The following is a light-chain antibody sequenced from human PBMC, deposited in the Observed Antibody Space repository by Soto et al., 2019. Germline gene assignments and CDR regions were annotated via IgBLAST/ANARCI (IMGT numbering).Light chain of an antibody. CDR2: EVS. V-gene: IGLV2-14*01. CDR3: SSYTSSSTVV. CDR1: SSDVGAYKY. J-gene: IGLJ2*01. Sequence: QSVLTQPASVSGSPGQSITISCTGTSSDVGAYKYVSWYQQHPGKAPKVMIYEVSNRPSGVSNRFSGSKSGNTASLTISGLQAEDEADYYCSSYTSSSTVVFGGGTQLTVL.